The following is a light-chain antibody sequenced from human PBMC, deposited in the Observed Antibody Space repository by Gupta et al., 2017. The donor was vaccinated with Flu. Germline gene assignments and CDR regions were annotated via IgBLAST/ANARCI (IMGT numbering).Light chain of an antibody. CDR3: MQALQTPFT. CDR1: QSLLHSNGYNY. J-gene: IGKJ3*01. CDR2: LGS. Sequence: DTVMTQSPLSLPVTPGEPASISCRSSQSLLHSNGYNYLDWYLQKPGQSPQLLIYLGSNRASGVTDRFSGSGSGTDFTLKISRVEAEDVGVYYCMQALQTPFTFGPGTKVDIK. V-gene: IGKV2-28*01.